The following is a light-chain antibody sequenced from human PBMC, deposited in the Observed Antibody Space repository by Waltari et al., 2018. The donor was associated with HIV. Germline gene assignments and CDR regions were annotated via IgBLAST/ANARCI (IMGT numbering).Light chain of an antibody. J-gene: IGKJ1*01. CDR2: GAA. V-gene: IGKV3-20*01. Sequence: EIVLTQSPGTLSLSPGERATLSCRASHSVSSKYLAWYQQKFGQAPRLLIYGAASRATGIPDRFSGSGSGTDFTLTISRLETEDCAVYYCQQYGSLPWTFGQGTNVEIK. CDR1: HSVSSKY. CDR3: QQYGSLPWT.